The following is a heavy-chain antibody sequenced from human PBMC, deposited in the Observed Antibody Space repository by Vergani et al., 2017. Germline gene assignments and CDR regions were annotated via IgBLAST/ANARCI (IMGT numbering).Heavy chain of an antibody. D-gene: IGHD3-22*01. CDR1: GYSFTSYW. CDR2: IDPSDSYT. Sequence: EVQLVQSGAEVKKPGESLRISCKGSGYSFTSYWISWVRQMPGKGLEWMGRIDPSDSYTNYSPSFQGHVTISADKSISTAYLQWSSLKASDTAMYYCARVGWSYYDSSGYYYAPCGWFDPWGQGTLVTVSS. V-gene: IGHV5-10-1*03. CDR3: ARVGWSYYDSSGYYYAPCGWFDP. J-gene: IGHJ5*02.